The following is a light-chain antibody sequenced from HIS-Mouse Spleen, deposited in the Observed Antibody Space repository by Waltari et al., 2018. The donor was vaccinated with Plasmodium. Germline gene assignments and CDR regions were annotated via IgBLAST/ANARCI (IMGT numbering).Light chain of an antibody. CDR1: QSVSSN. Sequence: EIVMTQSPATLSVSPGERATISCRASQSVSSNLAWYQQKPGQAPRLLIYGASTRATGIPARCSGSGSGTEFTLTISSMQSEDFAVYYCQQYNNWPRGTFGQGTKVEIK. J-gene: IGKJ1*01. V-gene: IGKV3-15*01. CDR2: GAS. CDR3: QQYNNWPRGT.